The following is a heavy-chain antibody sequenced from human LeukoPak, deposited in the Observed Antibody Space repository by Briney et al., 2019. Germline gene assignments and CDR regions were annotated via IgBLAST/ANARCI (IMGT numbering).Heavy chain of an antibody. J-gene: IGHJ4*02. CDR1: GFTFSDFY. D-gene: IGHD2-2*01. Sequence: GGSLRLSCAASGFTFSDFYMSWIRQAPGKGLEWVSYISSSGSTTYYADSVKGRFTISRDNAKNSLYLQMNSLRAEDTAVYYCARDPSRGLIDYWGQGTLVTVSS. CDR2: ISSSGSTT. V-gene: IGHV3-11*01. CDR3: ARDPSRGLIDY.